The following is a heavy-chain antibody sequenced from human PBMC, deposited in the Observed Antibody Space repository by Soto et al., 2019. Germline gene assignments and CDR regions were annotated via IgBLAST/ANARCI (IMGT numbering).Heavy chain of an antibody. CDR2: INHSGST. CDR3: ARGKGYGMDV. V-gene: IGHV4-34*01. J-gene: IGHJ6*02. Sequence: SETLSLTCAVYGGSFSGYYWSWIRQPPGKGLEWMGEINHSGSTNYNPSLKSRVTISVDTSKNQFSLKLSSVTAADTAVYYCARGKGYGMDVWGQGTTVTVSS. CDR1: GGSFSGYY. D-gene: IGHD3-22*01.